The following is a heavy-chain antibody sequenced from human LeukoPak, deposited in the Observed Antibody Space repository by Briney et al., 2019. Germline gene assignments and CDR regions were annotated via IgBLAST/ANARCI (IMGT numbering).Heavy chain of an antibody. J-gene: IGHJ4*02. V-gene: IGHV3-49*03. Sequence: GGSLRLSCTASGFTLGDYLMSWFRQAPGKGLEWIGFISGGTTEYAASVKGRFTISRDDSTSIAFLQMNSLTTEDTAVYYCSRGSGWLSVYWGQGTLVTVSS. CDR1: GFTLGDYL. D-gene: IGHD6-19*01. CDR2: ISGGTT. CDR3: SRGSGWLSVY.